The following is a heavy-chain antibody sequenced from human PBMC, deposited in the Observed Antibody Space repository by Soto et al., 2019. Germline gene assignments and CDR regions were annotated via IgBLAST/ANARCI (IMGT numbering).Heavy chain of an antibody. CDR2: IDPSDSQT. CDR3: ARHTIAYNWFDT. J-gene: IGHJ5*02. Sequence: ESLKISCKGSGYSFAGYWITWVRQKPGKGLEWMGRIDPSDSQTYYSPSFRGHVTISATKYITTVFLQWSSLRASDTAMYYCARHTIAYNWFDTWGQGTLVTVSS. CDR1: GYSFAGYW. V-gene: IGHV5-10-1*01.